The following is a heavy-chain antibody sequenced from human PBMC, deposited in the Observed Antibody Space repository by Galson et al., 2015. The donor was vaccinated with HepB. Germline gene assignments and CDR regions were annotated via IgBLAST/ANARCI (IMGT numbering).Heavy chain of an antibody. Sequence: SLRLSCAASGFTFSNYAMHWVRRAPGKGLEWVAVISYDGSYEYHADSVKGRFTISRDNSKNTLYLQMSSLRADDTAVYYCVRDGIVLMVYDKLQYWGQGTLVTVSS. CDR3: VRDGIVLMVYDKLQY. J-gene: IGHJ4*02. CDR2: ISYDGSYE. V-gene: IGHV3-30*04. D-gene: IGHD2-8*01. CDR1: GFTFSNYA.